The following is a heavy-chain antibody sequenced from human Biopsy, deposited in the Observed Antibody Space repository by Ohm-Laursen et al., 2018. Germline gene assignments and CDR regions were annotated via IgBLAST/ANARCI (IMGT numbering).Heavy chain of an antibody. V-gene: IGHV3-23*01. J-gene: IGHJ4*02. CDR3: AKVSPTILSSFDY. Sequence: SLRLSCSASGFTLSTYAMSWVRQAPGKGLEWVSSITSSGASTDFADSVKGRFTISRDNSKNTLYLQMNSLRAEDTAVYYCAKVSPTILSSFDYWGQGTLVTVSS. CDR1: GFTLSTYA. D-gene: IGHD3-9*01. CDR2: ITSSGAST.